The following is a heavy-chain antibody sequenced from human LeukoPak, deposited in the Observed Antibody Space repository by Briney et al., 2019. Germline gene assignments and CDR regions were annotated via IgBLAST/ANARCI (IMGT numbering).Heavy chain of an antibody. CDR2: ISIYNGNT. D-gene: IGHD3-3*01. V-gene: IGHV1-18*01. Sequence: ASVKVSCNASGYTFTNYAISWGRQAPGQGLEWMSWISIYNGNTDYAQKLRCRVTMTTYTSTRTAYLELRGLRCDETAVYCCARISYDFWSGYYMPDEPWDQGTLVTVSS. CDR3: ARISYDFWSGYYMPDEP. J-gene: IGHJ5*02. CDR1: GYTFTNYA.